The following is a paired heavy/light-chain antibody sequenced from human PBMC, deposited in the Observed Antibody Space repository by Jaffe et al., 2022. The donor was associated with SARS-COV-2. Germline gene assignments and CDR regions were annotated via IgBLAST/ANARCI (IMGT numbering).Light chain of an antibody. CDR3: QQYMGT. V-gene: IGKV3-20*01. CDR1: QSVSSSY. CDR2: GAS. Sequence: EIVLTQSPGTLSLSPGERATLSCRASQSVSSSYLAWYQQKPGQAPRLLIYGASSRATGIPDRFSGSGSGTDFTLTISRLEPEDFAVYYCQQYMGTFGQGTKLEIK. J-gene: IGKJ2*01.
Heavy chain of an antibody. CDR1: GYTFTSYY. CDR3: ARGYYDSSGYHYYYYYYMDV. D-gene: IGHD3-22*01. V-gene: IGHV1-46*04. J-gene: IGHJ6*03. Sequence: QVQLVQSGAEVKKPGASVKVSCKASGYTFTSYYMHWVRQAPGQGLEWMGIINPSGGSTSYAQKLQGRVTMTRDTSTSTVYMELSSLRSEDTAVYYCARGYYDSSGYHYYYYYYMDVWGKGTTVTVSS. CDR2: INPSGGST.